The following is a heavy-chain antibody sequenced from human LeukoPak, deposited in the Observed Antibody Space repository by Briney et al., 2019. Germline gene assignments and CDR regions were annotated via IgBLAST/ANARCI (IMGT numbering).Heavy chain of an antibody. CDR3: AKSPSLLTGYDYYYMDV. D-gene: IGHD3-9*01. Sequence: GGSLRRSCAASGFTFSSYAMSWVRQAPGKGLEWVSAISGSGGSTYYADSVKGRFTISRDNSKNTLYLQMNSLRAEDTAVYYCAKSPSLLTGYDYYYMDVWGKGTTVTVSS. V-gene: IGHV3-23*01. J-gene: IGHJ6*03. CDR2: ISGSGGST. CDR1: GFTFSSYA.